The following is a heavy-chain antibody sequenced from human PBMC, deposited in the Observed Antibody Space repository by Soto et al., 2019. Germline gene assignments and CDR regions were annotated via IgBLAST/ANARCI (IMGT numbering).Heavy chain of an antibody. CDR2: IWHDGSNK. CDR3: AKEDYYDSSGYYRDAFDI. Sequence: PGGSLRLSCAAYGFTFSAYGFHWVRQAPGKGLEWVALIWHDGSNKYYADSVKGRFTISRDNSMSTVYLQMSTLRAEDTAVYYCAKEDYYDSSGYYRDAFDIWGQGTMVTVSS. V-gene: IGHV3-33*06. CDR1: GFTFSAYG. J-gene: IGHJ3*02. D-gene: IGHD3-22*01.